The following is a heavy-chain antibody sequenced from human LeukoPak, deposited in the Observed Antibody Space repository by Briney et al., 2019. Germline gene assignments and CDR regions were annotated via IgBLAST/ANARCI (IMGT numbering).Heavy chain of an antibody. CDR1: GGSISSGGYY. CDR3: ARDHDYSNYEAWFDP. CDR2: IYHSGST. J-gene: IGHJ5*02. D-gene: IGHD4-11*01. V-gene: IGHV4-30-2*01. Sequence: PSQTLSLTCTVSGGSISSGGYYWSWIRQPPGKGLEWIGYIYHSGSTYYNPSLKSRVTISVDRSKNQFSLKLSSVTAADTAVYYCARDHDYSNYEAWFDPWGQGTLVTVSS.